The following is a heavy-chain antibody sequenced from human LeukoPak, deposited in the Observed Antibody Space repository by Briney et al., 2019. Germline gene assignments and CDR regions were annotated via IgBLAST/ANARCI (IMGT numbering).Heavy chain of an antibody. CDR1: GDSLSSTTYY. D-gene: IGHD6-6*01. V-gene: IGHV4-39*07. CDR3: ARVRVAARRLLPFDP. Sequence: SETLSLTCTVSGDSLSSTTYYWGWIRQTPGKGLEWIGSIYYSGSTYYNPSLKSRVTISVDTSKNQFSLKLSSVTAADTAVYYCARVRVAARRLLPFDPWGQGTLVTVSS. J-gene: IGHJ5*02. CDR2: IYYSGST.